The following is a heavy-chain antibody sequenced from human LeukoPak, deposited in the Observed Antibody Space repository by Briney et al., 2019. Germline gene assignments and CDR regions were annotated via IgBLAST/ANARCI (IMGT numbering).Heavy chain of an antibody. CDR3: ARHADSGFGELAFDY. D-gene: IGHD3-10*01. CDR2: IYYSGST. Sequence: SETLSLTCTVSGGSISSSSYYWGWIRQPPGKGLEWIGSIYYSGSTYYNPSLKSRVTISVDASKSQFSLKLTSVTAADTAVYYCARHADSGFGELAFDYWGQGTLVTVSS. J-gene: IGHJ4*02. CDR1: GGSISSSSYY. V-gene: IGHV4-39*01.